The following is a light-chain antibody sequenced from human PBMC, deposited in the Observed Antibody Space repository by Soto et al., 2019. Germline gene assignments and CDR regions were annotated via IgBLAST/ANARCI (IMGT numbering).Light chain of an antibody. CDR1: QNVNSNY. CDR3: QQYVISPRT. CDR2: ATS. J-gene: IGKJ1*01. V-gene: IGKV3-20*01. Sequence: VLTQSPGTLSLSPGERATLSCRASQNVNSNYLAWYQQKPGQAPRLLIYATSSRATGIPDRFSGSGSGTDFTLTIARLEPEDFAVDYCQQYVISPRTFGQGTKVEI.